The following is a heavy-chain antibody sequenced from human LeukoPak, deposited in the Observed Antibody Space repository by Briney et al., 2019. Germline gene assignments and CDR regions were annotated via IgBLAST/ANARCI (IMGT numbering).Heavy chain of an antibody. CDR1: GFSFSSYA. Sequence: GGSLRLSCAASGFSFSSYAMSWVRQAPGKGLEWVSSVSESGDGTYYADSVMGRFFISRDNSRKTFHLQMDSLRADDTAIYYCAKGKVNHLGALDFWGQGTLVTVSS. V-gene: IGHV3-23*01. CDR3: AKGKVNHLGALDF. D-gene: IGHD1-26*01. CDR2: VSESGDGT. J-gene: IGHJ4*02.